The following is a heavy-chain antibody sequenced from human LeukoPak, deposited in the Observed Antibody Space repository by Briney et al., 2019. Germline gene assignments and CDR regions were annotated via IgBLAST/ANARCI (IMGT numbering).Heavy chain of an antibody. CDR2: INTDGSRA. CDR1: GFIFSDYW. V-gene: IGHV3-74*01. J-gene: IGHJ5*02. CDR3: VRDRPHNWFDP. Sequence: GGSLRLSCAASGFIFSDYWMHWVRQAPGRGLVWVSGINTDGSRATYADSVKGRFTFSRDNAKNTLHLQMSSLRDEDTAVYYCVRDRPHNWFDPWGQGTLVTVSS.